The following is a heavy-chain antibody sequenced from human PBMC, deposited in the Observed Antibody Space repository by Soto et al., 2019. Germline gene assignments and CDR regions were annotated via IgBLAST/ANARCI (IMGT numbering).Heavy chain of an antibody. V-gene: IGHV1-8*01. CDR2: MNPNSGTT. J-gene: IGHJ5*02. D-gene: IGHD6-19*01. Sequence: QVQLVQSGAEVKKPGASVKVSCKASGYTFTSFDIHWVRQATGQGLEWMGWMNPNSGTTNYAQKFQDMVTMTRNTSISTAYMEVSSLRSDDTAIYYCARPYYSGWFLFTSWGQGTLVTVSS. CDR3: ARPYYSGWFLFTS. CDR1: GYTFTSFD.